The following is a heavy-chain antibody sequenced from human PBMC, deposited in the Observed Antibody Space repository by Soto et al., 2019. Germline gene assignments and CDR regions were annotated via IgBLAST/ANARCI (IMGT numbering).Heavy chain of an antibody. CDR1: GDSVSSNSAA. J-gene: IGHJ6*02. D-gene: IGHD3-3*01. Sequence: PSQTLSLTCAISGDSVSSNSAAWNWIRQSPSRGLEWLGRAYYRSKWYNDYAVSVKSRITINPDTSKNQFSLQLNSVTPEDTAVYYCARVLDYDFWCGYYKEGYYYYYGMNLWGQGTTDTVSS. V-gene: IGHV6-1*01. CDR2: AYYRSKWYN. CDR3: ARVLDYDFWCGYYKEGYYYYYGMNL.